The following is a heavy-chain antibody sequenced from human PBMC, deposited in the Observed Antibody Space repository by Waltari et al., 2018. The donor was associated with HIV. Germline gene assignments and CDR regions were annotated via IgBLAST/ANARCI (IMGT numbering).Heavy chain of an antibody. CDR1: GFTFLSYW. V-gene: IGHV3-74*01. CDR2: INSDGSST. J-gene: IGHJ5*02. CDR3: APGRGWFDP. Sequence: VQVVASGGGLVQPGGSLRLHCEASGFTFLSYWMHWVRQAPGKGLVWVSRINSDGSSTGYVDSVKGRFTISRDNAKNTLYLQMNNLRAEDTAVYYCAPGRGWFDPWGQGTLVTVSS.